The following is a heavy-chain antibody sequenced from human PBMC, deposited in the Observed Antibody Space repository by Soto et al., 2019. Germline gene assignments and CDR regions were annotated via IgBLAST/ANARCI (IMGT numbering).Heavy chain of an antibody. D-gene: IGHD3-3*01. CDR3: AKSGNDQYYDFWSGYRNWFDP. Sequence: PGGSLRLSCAASGFTFSDYYMSWIRQAPGKGLEWVSYISSSGSTIYYADSVKGRFTISRDNAKNSLYLQMNSLRAEDTAVYYCAKSGNDQYYDFWSGYRNWFDPWGQGTLVTVSS. CDR1: GFTFSDYY. CDR2: ISSSGSTI. J-gene: IGHJ5*02. V-gene: IGHV3-11*01.